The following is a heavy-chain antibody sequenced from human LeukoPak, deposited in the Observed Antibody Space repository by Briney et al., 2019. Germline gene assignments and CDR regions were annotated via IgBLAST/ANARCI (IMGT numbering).Heavy chain of an antibody. V-gene: IGHV3-30*02. Sequence: GGSLRLSCAASGFTFSSYGMHWVRQAPGKGLEWVAFIRYDGSNKYYADSVKGRFTISRDNAKNTLYLQMNSLRAEDTAVYYCSTDRGVWGSYRYFDYWGQGTLVTVSS. CDR3: STDRGVWGSYRYFDY. CDR1: GFTFSSYG. D-gene: IGHD3-16*02. J-gene: IGHJ4*02. CDR2: IRYDGSNK.